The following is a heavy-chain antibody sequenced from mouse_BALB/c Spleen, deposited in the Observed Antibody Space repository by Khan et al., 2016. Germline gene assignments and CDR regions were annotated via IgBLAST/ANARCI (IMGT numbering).Heavy chain of an antibody. CDR2: INSNTGEP. J-gene: IGHJ4*01. Sequence: QIQLVQSGTALPPPPSPFPFSFPSSFSTFTNYGMNWVKQAPGKGLKWMGWINSNTGEPTYAEEFKGRFAFSLETSARTAYLQINNLKNEDTATYFCARTGDYPYYAMDYWGQGTSVTVSS. CDR1: FSTFTNYG. D-gene: IGHD2-13*01. CDR3: ARTGDYPYYAMDY. V-gene: IGHV9-3*02.